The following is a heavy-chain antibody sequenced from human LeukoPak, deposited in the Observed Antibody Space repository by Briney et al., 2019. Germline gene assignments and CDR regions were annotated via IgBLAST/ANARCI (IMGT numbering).Heavy chain of an antibody. D-gene: IGHD6-19*01. CDR3: AKDLGRVAVDPGTFDY. V-gene: IGHV3-23*01. Sequence: GGSLRLSCTASGFTITSYVTSWVRQAPGKGLEWISSLRGGDDSTNYADSVKGRFAISTDNFKTTVYLQMNTLTVDDTALYYCAKDLGRVAVDPGTFDYWGQGSLVTVSS. CDR2: LRGGDDST. J-gene: IGHJ4*02. CDR1: GFTITSYV.